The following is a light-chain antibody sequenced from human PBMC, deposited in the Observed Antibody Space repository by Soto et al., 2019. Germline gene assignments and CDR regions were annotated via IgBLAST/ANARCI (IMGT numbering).Light chain of an antibody. CDR3: AAWDDSLNRCV. V-gene: IGLV1-44*01. J-gene: IGLJ1*01. Sequence: QAVLTQPPSASGTPGQKFTISCAGSSSNIGTYSVSWYQQFPGTAPRLLIYSDNQRPSGVPDRFSASKSGASASLAISGLQSEDEADFYCAAWDDSLNRCVFGTGTKLTVL. CDR2: SDN. CDR1: SSNIGTYS.